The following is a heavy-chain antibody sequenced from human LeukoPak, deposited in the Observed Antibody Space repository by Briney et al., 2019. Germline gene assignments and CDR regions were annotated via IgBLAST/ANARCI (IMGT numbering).Heavy chain of an antibody. CDR3: ARRIQLWLRAFDI. Sequence: SETLSLTCAVYGVSFSGYYWSWIRQPPGKGLEWIGEINHSGSTNYNPSLKSRVTISVDTSKNQFSLKLSSVTAADTAVYYCARRIQLWLRAFDIWGQGTMVTVSS. D-gene: IGHD5-18*01. J-gene: IGHJ3*02. CDR1: GVSFSGYY. CDR2: INHSGST. V-gene: IGHV4-34*01.